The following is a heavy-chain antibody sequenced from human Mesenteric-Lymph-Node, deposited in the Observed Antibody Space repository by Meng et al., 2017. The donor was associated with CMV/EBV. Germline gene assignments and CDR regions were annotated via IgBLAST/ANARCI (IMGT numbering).Heavy chain of an antibody. CDR1: GHTFTDFY. J-gene: IGHJ5*02. CDR2: INPNSGVS. Sequence: QVQLVQSRAEVGKPGASVMVSCKASGHTFTDFYIHWVRQAPGQGLEWMGRINPNSGVSNSAQNFQGRVTMTRDTSISTAYMELGRLTSDDTAVYYCARDNVNPEGFDPWGQGTLVTVSS. CDR3: ARDNVNPEGFDP. D-gene: IGHD2/OR15-2a*01. V-gene: IGHV1-2*06.